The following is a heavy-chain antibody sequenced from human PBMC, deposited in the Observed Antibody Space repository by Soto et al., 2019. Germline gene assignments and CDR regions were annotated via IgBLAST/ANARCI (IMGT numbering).Heavy chain of an antibody. J-gene: IGHJ6*02. CDR1: GFTFTSSA. V-gene: IGHV1-58*01. CDR2: IVVGSGNT. Sequence: SVKVSCKASGFTFTSSAVQWVRQARGQRLEWIGWIVVGSGNTNYAQKFQERVTITRDMSTSTAYMELSSLRSEDTSVYYCAAGSTGDPYYYYGMDVWGQGTTVTVSS. CDR3: AAGSTGDPYYYYGMDV. D-gene: IGHD7-27*01.